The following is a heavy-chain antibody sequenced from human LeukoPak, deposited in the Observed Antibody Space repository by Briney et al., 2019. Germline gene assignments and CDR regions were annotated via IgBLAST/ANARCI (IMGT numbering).Heavy chain of an antibody. Sequence: SETLSLTCTVSGGSITNNEYYWNWIRQPAGKGLEWIGRIYSSGSTNYNPSLKSRVSISMDTSKNQFSLRLTSVTAADTAVYYCARDFSYWGQGTLVTVSS. D-gene: IGHD2-21*01. CDR3: ARDFSY. CDR1: GGSITNNEYY. J-gene: IGHJ4*02. V-gene: IGHV4-61*02. CDR2: IYSSGST.